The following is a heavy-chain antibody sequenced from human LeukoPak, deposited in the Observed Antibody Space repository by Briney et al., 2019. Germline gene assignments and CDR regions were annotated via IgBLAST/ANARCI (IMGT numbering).Heavy chain of an antibody. CDR3: AREGGPVPAAIRDYYYYMDV. V-gene: IGHV1-18*01. J-gene: IGHJ6*03. Sequence: AAVKVSCKAAGYTFTSYGFSWVRQGPGQGMGRMGWIYAYNGNTNYAQKLQGRDTMTTDTSTSTAYMELRSLRSDDTAVYYCAREGGPVPAAIRDYYYYMDVWGKGTTVTVSS. D-gene: IGHD2-2*02. CDR2: IYAYNGNT. CDR1: GYTFTSYG.